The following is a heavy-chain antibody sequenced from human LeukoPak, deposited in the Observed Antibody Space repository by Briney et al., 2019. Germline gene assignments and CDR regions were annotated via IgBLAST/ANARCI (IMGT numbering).Heavy chain of an antibody. CDR1: GDSISNSHW. CDR2: IYYSGST. V-gene: IGHV4-4*02. Sequence: KTSGTLSLTCAVSGDSISNSHWWSWVRQPPGKGLEWIGYIYYSGSTNYNPSLKSRVTISVDTSKNQFSLKLSSVTAADTAVYYCARVNWGSPYYYYGMDVWGQGTTVTVSS. CDR3: ARVNWGSPYYYYGMDV. D-gene: IGHD7-27*01. J-gene: IGHJ6*02.